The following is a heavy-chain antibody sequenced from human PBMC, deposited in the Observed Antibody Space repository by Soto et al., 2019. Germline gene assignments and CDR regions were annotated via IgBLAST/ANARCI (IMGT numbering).Heavy chain of an antibody. Sequence: QVQLVQSGAEVKKPGSSVKVSCKASGGTFSSYAISWVRQAPGQGLEWMGGIIPIFGTANYAQTFQGRVTINADESTSTAYMELSSLRSEDKAVYYCARERRVVVVAADAFDIWGQGTMVTVSS. J-gene: IGHJ3*02. CDR2: IIPIFGTA. D-gene: IGHD2-15*01. CDR3: ARERRVVVVAADAFDI. CDR1: GGTFSSYA. V-gene: IGHV1-69*01.